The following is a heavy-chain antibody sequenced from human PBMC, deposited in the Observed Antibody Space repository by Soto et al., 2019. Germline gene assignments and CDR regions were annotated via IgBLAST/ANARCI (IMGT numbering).Heavy chain of an antibody. J-gene: IGHJ4*02. CDR3: ARSLPAAGTDY. D-gene: IGHD6-13*01. V-gene: IGHV3-23*01. Sequence: EVQLLESGGDLVQPGGSLRLSCAASGFTFSNYVITWVRQAPGKGLEWVSTIRGSGDITSYADSVKGRFTISRDNSKNTLYLQMNSLRADDTALYSCARSLPAAGTDYWGQGTPVTVSS. CDR2: IRGSGDIT. CDR1: GFTFSNYV.